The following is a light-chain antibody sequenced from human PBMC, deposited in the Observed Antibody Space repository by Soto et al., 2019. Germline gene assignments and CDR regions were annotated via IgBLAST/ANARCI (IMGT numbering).Light chain of an antibody. CDR2: DAS. V-gene: IGKV1-5*01. Sequence: IQMTQSSSSLSASVVNRLTITCRASQSMSSWLAWYQQKPGKAPNLLIYDASNLESGVPSRFSGTGSGTEFTLTISSLQPDDFATYYGQQYNNYSWTCGQGTKGDI. J-gene: IGKJ1*01. CDR3: QQYNNYSWT. CDR1: QSMSSW.